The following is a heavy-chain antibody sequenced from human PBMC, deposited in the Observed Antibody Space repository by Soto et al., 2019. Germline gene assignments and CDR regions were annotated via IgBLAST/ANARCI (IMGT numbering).Heavy chain of an antibody. D-gene: IGHD2-2*01. CDR2: IKQDGSEK. CDR3: AKSLSAIPGDS. V-gene: IGHV3-7*05. Sequence: GGSLRLSCAASGFTFSSYAMSWVRQAPGKGPEWVANIKQDGSEKYYVDSVKGRFTISRDNAKNSLYLQMTSLRAEDTAVYHCAKSLSAIPGDSWGQGTLVTVSS. CDR1: GFTFSSYA. J-gene: IGHJ4*02.